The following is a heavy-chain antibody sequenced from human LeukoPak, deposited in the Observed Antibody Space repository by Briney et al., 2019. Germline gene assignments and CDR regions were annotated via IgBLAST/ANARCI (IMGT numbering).Heavy chain of an antibody. V-gene: IGHV4-4*07. J-gene: IGHJ6*04. Sequence: SETLSLTCTLSAGSITIYYWSWIRQPAGKRLEWIGRIYSSGTTNYNPSLKSRVTISVDKSKNQLSLNLTSVTAADTAVYYCAREVPAAITVVDVWGKGTTVTVSS. CDR2: IYSSGTT. CDR3: AREVPAAITVVDV. D-gene: IGHD2-2*01. CDR1: AGSITIYY.